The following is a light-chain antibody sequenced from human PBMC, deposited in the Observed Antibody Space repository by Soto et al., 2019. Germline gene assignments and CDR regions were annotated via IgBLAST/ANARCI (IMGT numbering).Light chain of an antibody. J-gene: IGLJ2*01. CDR3: QVWDSSSDHPDVV. Sequence: SYELTQPPSVSVAPGKTARITCGGNNIGSKSVNWYQQKPGQAPVLVIYFDSDRPSGIPERFSGSNPGNTATLTISRIEAGDEADYYCQVWDSSSDHPDVVFGGGTKLTVL. CDR1: NIGSKS. CDR2: FDS. V-gene: IGLV3-21*04.